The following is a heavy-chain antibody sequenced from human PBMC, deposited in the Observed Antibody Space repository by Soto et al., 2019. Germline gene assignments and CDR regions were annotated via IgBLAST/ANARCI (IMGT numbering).Heavy chain of an antibody. CDR2: IFYTGST. CDR3: ARVGSSGWSPDY. V-gene: IGHV4-59*11. J-gene: IGHJ4*02. CDR1: GGSISGHY. Sequence: SETLSLTCTVSGGSISGHYWIWIRQSPGKRLEWIGYIFYTGSTNYNPSLESRVTLSADTSKNQFSLRLSSVTAADTAVYYCARVGSSGWSPDYWGQGTLVTVSS. D-gene: IGHD6-19*01.